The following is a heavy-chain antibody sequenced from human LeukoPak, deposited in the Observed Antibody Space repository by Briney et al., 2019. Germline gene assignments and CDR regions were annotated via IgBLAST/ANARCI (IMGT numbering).Heavy chain of an antibody. CDR2: INAGNGNT. V-gene: IGHV1-3*01. Sequence: ASVKVSCKASGYTFTSYAMHWVRQAPGQRLEWMGWINAGNGNTKYSQKFQGRVTITRDTSASTAYMELSSLRSEDTAVYYCARDPVPHYYDSSGLNWFDPWGQGTLVTVSS. D-gene: IGHD3-22*01. CDR3: ARDPVPHYYDSSGLNWFDP. CDR1: GYTFTSYA. J-gene: IGHJ5*02.